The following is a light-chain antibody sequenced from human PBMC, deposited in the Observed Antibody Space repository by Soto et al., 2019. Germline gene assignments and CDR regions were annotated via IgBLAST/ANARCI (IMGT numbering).Light chain of an antibody. CDR1: QGIAPY. CDR2: ATS. Sequence: DVQMTQSPSSLSAFVGDRVTITCRASQGIAPYLAWFQQKPGKAPKLLIYATSTLQSGVPSRFSGSGSGTDFTLTINSLQPEDVGTYYCQKYNSAPLTFGGGTKVEIK. V-gene: IGKV1-27*01. CDR3: QKYNSAPLT. J-gene: IGKJ4*01.